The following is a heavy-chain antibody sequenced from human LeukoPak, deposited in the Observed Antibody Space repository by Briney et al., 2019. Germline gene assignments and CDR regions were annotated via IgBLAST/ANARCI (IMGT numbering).Heavy chain of an antibody. V-gene: IGHV3-23*01. CDR1: GLTLTTFD. CDR2: ISGNDPTK. D-gene: IGHD6-25*01. Sequence: GGSLRLSCIASGLTLTTFDMVWVRQAPGRGLEWVSIISGNDPTKIYADSVKGRFTISRDDLKNTIYLQMDSLRDEDTAFYYCAKGLDTYSSRYPNRIFDSWGQGTLVTVSS. J-gene: IGHJ5*01. CDR3: AKGLDTYSSRYPNRIFDS.